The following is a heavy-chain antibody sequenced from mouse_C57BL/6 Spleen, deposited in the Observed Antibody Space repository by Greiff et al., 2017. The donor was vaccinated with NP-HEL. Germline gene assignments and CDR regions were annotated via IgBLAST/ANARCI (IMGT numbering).Heavy chain of an antibody. Sequence: VQLQQSGTVLARPGASVKMSCKTSGYTFTSYWMHWVKQRPGQGLEWIGAIYPGNSDTSYNQKFKGKAKLTAGTSASTAYMELSSLTNEDSAVYYCTRSDGGDAMDYWGQGTSVTVSS. CDR1: GYTFTSYW. CDR3: TRSDGGDAMDY. D-gene: IGHD2-3*01. J-gene: IGHJ4*01. CDR2: IYPGNSDT. V-gene: IGHV1-5*01.